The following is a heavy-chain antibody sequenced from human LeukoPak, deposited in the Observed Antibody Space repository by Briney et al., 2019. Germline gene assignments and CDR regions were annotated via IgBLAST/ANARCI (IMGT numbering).Heavy chain of an antibody. Sequence: SETLSLTCTVSGGSISSYYWSWIRQPPGKGLEWIGYIYYSGSTNYNPSLKSRVTISVDTSKNQFSLKLSSVTAADTAVYYCARRYYDFWSGYYPHLDFDYWGQGTLVTVSS. CDR3: ARRYYDFWSGYYPHLDFDY. CDR2: IYYSGST. CDR1: GGSISSYY. V-gene: IGHV4-59*08. J-gene: IGHJ4*02. D-gene: IGHD3-3*01.